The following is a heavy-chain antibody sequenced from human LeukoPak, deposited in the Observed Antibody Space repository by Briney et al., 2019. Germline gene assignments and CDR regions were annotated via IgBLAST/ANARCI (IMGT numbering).Heavy chain of an antibody. CDR2: IYYSGST. CDR1: GGSISSYY. V-gene: IGHV4-59*08. J-gene: IGHJ4*02. CDR3: ASSTYYYDSSGYLTLDY. D-gene: IGHD3-22*01. Sequence: SETLSLTCTVSGGSISSYYWSWIRQPPGKGLEWIGYIYYSGSTNCNPSLKSRVTISVDTSKNQFSLKLSSVTAADTAVYYCASSTYYYDSSGYLTLDYWGQGTLVTVSS.